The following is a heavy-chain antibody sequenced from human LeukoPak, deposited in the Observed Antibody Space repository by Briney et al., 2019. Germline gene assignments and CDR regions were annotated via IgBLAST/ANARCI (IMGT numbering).Heavy chain of an antibody. CDR2: IIPILGIA. CDR3: AREPEMTTVTVSGY. Sequence: SVKVSCKASGGTFSSYAISWVRQAPGQGLEWMGRIIPILGIANYAQKFQGRVTITADKSTSTAYMELSSLRSEDTAVYCCAREPEMTTVTVSGYWGQGTLVTVSS. V-gene: IGHV1-69*04. CDR1: GGTFSSYA. D-gene: IGHD4-17*01. J-gene: IGHJ4*02.